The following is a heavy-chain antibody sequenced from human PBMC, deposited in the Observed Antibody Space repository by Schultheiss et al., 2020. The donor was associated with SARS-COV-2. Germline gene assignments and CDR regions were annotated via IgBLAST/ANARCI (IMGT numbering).Heavy chain of an antibody. CDR3: ARSNSGFDSGDY. Sequence: SETLSLTCTVSGGSISSYYWSWIRQPPGKGLEWIGYFDHSGTTSYNPSLKSRVTISIDASKNQFSLRLSSVTAADTAVYYCARSNSGFDSGDYWGQGTLVTVSS. CDR1: GGSISSYY. D-gene: IGHD5-12*01. V-gene: IGHV4-59*01. CDR2: FDHSGTT. J-gene: IGHJ4*02.